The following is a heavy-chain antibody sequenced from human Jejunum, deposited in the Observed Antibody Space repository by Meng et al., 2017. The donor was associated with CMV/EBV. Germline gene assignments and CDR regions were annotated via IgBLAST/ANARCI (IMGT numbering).Heavy chain of an antibody. V-gene: IGHV3-23*01. CDR2: ISSGGAST. CDR3: AKDRDGNWYFDL. CDR1: GFTVSSYA. J-gene: IGHJ2*01. D-gene: IGHD3-10*01. Sequence: SGFTVSSYAMSWVRQAPGKGMEWVSEISSGGASTYYADSVKGRFTISRDNSKNTLYLQMNSLRAEDTALYYCAKDRDGNWYFDLWGRGTLVTVSS.